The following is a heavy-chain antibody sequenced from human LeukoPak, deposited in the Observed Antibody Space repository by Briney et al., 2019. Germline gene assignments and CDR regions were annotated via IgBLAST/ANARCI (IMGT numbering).Heavy chain of an antibody. D-gene: IGHD5-12*01. CDR3: ARDRGPGGYDYTFDY. CDR1: GYTFTSYD. CDR2: MNPNSGNT. V-gene: IGHV1-8*03. J-gene: IGHJ4*02. Sequence: ASVKVSCKASGYTFTSYDINWVRQATGQGLEWMGWMNPNSGNTGYAQKFQGRVTITRNTSVSTAYMELSSLRSDDTAVYYCARDRGPGGYDYTFDYWGQGTLVTVSS.